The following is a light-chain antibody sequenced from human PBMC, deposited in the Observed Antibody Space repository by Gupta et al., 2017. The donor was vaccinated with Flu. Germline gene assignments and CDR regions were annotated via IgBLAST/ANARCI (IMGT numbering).Light chain of an antibody. V-gene: IGLV3-1*01. Sequence: SYELTQPPSVSVSPGQTASITHSGDKLGDKYACWYQQKPGQSPGLVIYQDSKRPSGIPERFSGSNSGNTATLTISGTQAMDEADYYCQAWDSSTVVFGGGTKLTVL. CDR3: QAWDSSTVV. CDR1: KLGDKY. J-gene: IGLJ2*01. CDR2: QDS.